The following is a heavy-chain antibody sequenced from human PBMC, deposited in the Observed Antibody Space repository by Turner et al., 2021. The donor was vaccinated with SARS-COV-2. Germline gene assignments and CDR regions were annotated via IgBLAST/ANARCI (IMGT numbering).Heavy chain of an antibody. CDR3: ARGRSLEDY. CDR1: GFTFSSYW. Sequence: EVQLVESGGDLVQPGGSLSLSCAASGFTFSSYWMNWVRQAPGKGLEWVATIKQDASEKYYADSVKGRFTIFRDNANNSLFLHMNSLRAEDTAVYYCARGRSLEDYWGQGTLITVSS. D-gene: IGHD3-3*01. V-gene: IGHV3-7*03. J-gene: IGHJ4*02. CDR2: IKQDASEK.